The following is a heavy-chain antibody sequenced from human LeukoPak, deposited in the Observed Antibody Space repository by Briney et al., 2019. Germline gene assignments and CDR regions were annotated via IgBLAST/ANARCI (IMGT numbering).Heavy chain of an antibody. CDR1: GYTLTELS. CDR2: IIPIFGTA. V-gene: IGHV1-69*13. D-gene: IGHD3-9*01. CDR3: ARGAEHYDILTGPRPHNNWFDP. Sequence: SVKVSCKVSGYTLTELSMHWVRQAPGKGLEWMGGIIPIFGTANYAQKFQGRVTITADESTSTAYMELSSLRSEDTAVYYCARGAEHYDILTGPRPHNNWFDPWGQGTLVTVSS. J-gene: IGHJ5*02.